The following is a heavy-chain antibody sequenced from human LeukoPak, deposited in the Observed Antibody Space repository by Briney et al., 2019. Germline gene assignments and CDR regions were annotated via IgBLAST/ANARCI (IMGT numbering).Heavy chain of an antibody. V-gene: IGHV5-10-1*01. J-gene: IGHJ4*02. CDR3: AKYYEFSSSSEVGFDY. CDR1: GYRLTSYW. CDR2: IDPSDSYT. Sequence: GESLKISCKGSGYRLTSYWISWVRQPPGKGLEWMGRIDPSDSYTNYSPSFQGHVTISADKSISTAYLQWSSLKASDTAMYYCAKYYEFSSSSEVGFDYWGQGTLVTVSS. D-gene: IGHD3-3*01.